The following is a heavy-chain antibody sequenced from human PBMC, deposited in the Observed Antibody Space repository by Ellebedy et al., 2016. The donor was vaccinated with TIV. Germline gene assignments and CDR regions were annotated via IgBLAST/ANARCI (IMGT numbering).Heavy chain of an antibody. V-gene: IGHV5-51*01. D-gene: IGHD3-22*01. CDR3: ARLDDSSGYLPDDAFDI. CDR2: IYPDDSDT. Sequence: GESLKISCEASGYSFSNYWIGWVRQMPGKGLEWMGIIYPDDSDTTYSPSFQGQVTISVDKSINTAFLVWSSLKASDTAMYYCARLDDSSGYLPDDAFDIWGQGTMVTVSS. J-gene: IGHJ3*02. CDR1: GYSFSNYW.